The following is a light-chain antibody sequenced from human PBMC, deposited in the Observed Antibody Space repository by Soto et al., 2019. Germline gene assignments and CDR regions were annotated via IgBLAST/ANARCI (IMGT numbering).Light chain of an antibody. V-gene: IGKV3-15*01. J-gene: IGKJ1*01. CDR2: GAS. Sequence: EIVMTHSPATLSVSPCERATLSLRASHSVRSSLAWYQQKPGQAPRLLIHGASTRATGIPGRFSGSGSGTEFTLIISSLQSEDFAVYYCQQYNEWPETFGHGTKVDIK. CDR3: QQYNEWPET. CDR1: HSVRSS.